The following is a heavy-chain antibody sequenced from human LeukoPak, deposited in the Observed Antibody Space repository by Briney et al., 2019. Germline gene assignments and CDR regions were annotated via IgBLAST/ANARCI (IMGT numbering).Heavy chain of an antibody. D-gene: IGHD6-19*01. J-gene: IGHJ4*02. CDR2: IQYHGRDK. Sequence: PGGSLRLSCAASGLTFRTSGMHWVRQAPGKGLEWVAFIQYHGRDKYYANSVKGRFTISRDNSKNTLYMEVNSLRAEDTAVYYCAREGGRTVAGTFDNWGQGTLVTVSS. CDR1: GLTFRTSG. V-gene: IGHV3-30*02. CDR3: AREGGRTVAGTFDN.